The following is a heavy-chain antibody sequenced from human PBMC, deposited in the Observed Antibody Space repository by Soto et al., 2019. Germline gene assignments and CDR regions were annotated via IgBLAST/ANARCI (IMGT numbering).Heavy chain of an antibody. V-gene: IGHV3-30*04. D-gene: IGHD3-9*01. CDR2: ISYDARNT. CDR1: VALFNTYA. CDR3: ARPISGYDVLTGQYFHYFHAVDV. Sequence: SVRLSCTASVALFNTYARHCVREAPGKGLEGVAVISYDARNTYYADSVKGRFTSSRDNSKNAMYLQMNSLRPEDTAVYYGARPISGYDVLTGQYFHYFHAVDVWGQGTTVTAP. J-gene: IGHJ6*02.